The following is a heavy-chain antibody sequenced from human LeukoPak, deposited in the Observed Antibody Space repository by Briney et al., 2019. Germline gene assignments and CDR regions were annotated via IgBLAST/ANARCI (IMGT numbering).Heavy chain of an antibody. CDR1: GFTFSRYW. Sequence: PGGSLRLSCAASGFTFSRYWMYWVRQVPEKGLVWVSRINDDGSSTSYADSVKGRFTISRDNAKNSLYLQMNSLRAEDTAVYYCAREGPGHYCGGDCPRRFDYWGQGTLVTVSS. CDR2: INDDGSST. CDR3: AREGPGHYCGGDCPRRFDY. V-gene: IGHV3-74*01. D-gene: IGHD2-21*02. J-gene: IGHJ4*02.